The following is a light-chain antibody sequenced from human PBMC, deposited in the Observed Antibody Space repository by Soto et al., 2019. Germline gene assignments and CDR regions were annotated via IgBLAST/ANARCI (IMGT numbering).Light chain of an antibody. J-gene: IGKJ1*01. CDR3: QQYYSTLPT. CDR2: RAS. Sequence: DIVMTQSPDSLAVSLGERATINCKSSQSVLYSSNNKNYLAWYQQKPGQPPKLLIYRASTRASGVPDRFSGGGSGTDITLTISSLQAEDVAVYYCQQYYSTLPTFGQGTKVEIK. V-gene: IGKV4-1*01. CDR1: QSVLYSSNNKNY.